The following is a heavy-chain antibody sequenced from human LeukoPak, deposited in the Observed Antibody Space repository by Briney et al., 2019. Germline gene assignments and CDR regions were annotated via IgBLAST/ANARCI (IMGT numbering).Heavy chain of an antibody. J-gene: IGHJ6*03. Sequence: PSETLSLTCSVSSGSISSGDYSWGWIRQPPGKGLEWIGGIYYSDSGRTYYNPFLESRVSISVDTSKNQFSLKLSSVTGAGTALYYCVRHESFYYYYTDVWGKGTTVTVSS. CDR3: VRHESFYYYYTDV. CDR1: SGSISSGDYS. V-gene: IGHV4-39*01. CDR2: IYYSDSGRT.